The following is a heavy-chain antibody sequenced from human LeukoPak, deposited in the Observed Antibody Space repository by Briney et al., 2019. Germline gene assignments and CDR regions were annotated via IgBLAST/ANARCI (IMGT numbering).Heavy chain of an antibody. CDR3: ARDALLWFGELLSGYYYMDV. J-gene: IGHJ6*03. CDR1: GLTVSSNY. D-gene: IGHD3-10*01. Sequence: GGSLRLSCAASGLTVSSNYMSWVRQAPGNGLEWVSVIYSGGSTYYADSVKGRFTISRDNSKNTLYLQMNSLRAEDTAVYYCARDALLWFGELLSGYYYMDVWGKGTTVTVSS. V-gene: IGHV3-66*02. CDR2: IYSGGST.